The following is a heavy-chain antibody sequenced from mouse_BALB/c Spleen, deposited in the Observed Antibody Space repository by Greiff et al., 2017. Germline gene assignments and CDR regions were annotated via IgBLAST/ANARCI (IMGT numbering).Heavy chain of an antibody. J-gene: IGHJ2*01. CDR1: GFTFSSYT. CDR3: ARHFDYDNFDY. D-gene: IGHD2-4*01. Sequence: EVKLVESGGGLVQPGGSLKLSCAASGFTFSSYTMSWVRQTPEKRLEWVAYISNGGGSTYYPDTVKGRFTISRDNAKNTLYLQMSSLKSEDTAMYYCARHFDYDNFDYWGQGTTLTVSS. V-gene: IGHV5-12-2*01. CDR2: ISNGGGST.